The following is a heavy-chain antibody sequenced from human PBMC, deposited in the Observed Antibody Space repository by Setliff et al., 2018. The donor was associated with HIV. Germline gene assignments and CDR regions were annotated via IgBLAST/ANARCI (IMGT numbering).Heavy chain of an antibody. J-gene: IGHJ3*02. V-gene: IGHV4-34*01. CDR2: INHSGST. Sequence: SETLSLTCAVYGGSFSGYYWSWIRQPPGKGLEWIGEINHSGSTNYNPSLKSRVTISVDTSKNQFSLKLSSVTAADTAVYYCARIGSHRIRDAFDIWGQGTMVTVSS. D-gene: IGHD1-26*01. CDR3: ARIGSHRIRDAFDI. CDR1: GGSFSGYY.